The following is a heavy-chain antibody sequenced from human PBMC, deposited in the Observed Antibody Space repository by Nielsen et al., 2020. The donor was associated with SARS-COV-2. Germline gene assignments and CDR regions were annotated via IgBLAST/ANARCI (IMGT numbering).Heavy chain of an antibody. J-gene: IGHJ6*02. CDR2: IKQDGSEK. CDR1: GFTFSSYW. Sequence: GGSLRLSCAASGFTFSSYWMSWVRQAPGKGLEWVANIKQDGSEKYYVDSVKGRFTISRDNAKNSLYLQMNSLRAEDTAVYYCARDPSYYDILTGYYYYYYYGMDVWGQGTTVTVSS. CDR3: ARDPSYYDILTGYYYYYYYGMDV. D-gene: IGHD3-9*01. V-gene: IGHV3-7*03.